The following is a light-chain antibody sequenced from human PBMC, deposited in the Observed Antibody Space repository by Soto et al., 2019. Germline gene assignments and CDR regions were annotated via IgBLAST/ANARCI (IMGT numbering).Light chain of an antibody. CDR2: KAS. CDR1: QSISDW. CDR3: QQYNRFPYT. Sequence: DIQMTQSPSTLSASVGDRVTITCRASQSISDWLAWYQQRSGKAPKLLVYKASSLQSGVPPRFSGSGSGTEFTLTISSLQPDDFATDYCQQYNRFPYTFGQGTKLEIK. V-gene: IGKV1-5*03. J-gene: IGKJ2*01.